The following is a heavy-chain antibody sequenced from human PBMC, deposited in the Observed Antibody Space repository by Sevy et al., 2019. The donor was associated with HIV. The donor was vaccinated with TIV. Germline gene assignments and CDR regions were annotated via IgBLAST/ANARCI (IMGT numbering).Heavy chain of an antibody. J-gene: IGHJ4*02. V-gene: IGHV3-7*01. D-gene: IGHD3-22*01. CDR1: GFTFSRYW. CDR2: IKQDGSEK. Sequence: GESLKTSCAASGFTFSRYWMSWVRQAPGKGLEWVANIKQDGSEKYYVDSVKGRFTISRDNAKNSLYLQMNSLRADDTAVYYCARVKDDSSGYRFDYWGQGTLVTVSS. CDR3: ARVKDDSSGYRFDY.